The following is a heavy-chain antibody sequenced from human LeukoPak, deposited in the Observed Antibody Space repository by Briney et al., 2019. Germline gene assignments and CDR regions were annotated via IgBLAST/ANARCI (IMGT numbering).Heavy chain of an antibody. V-gene: IGHV3-23*01. CDR2: ISGSGGST. J-gene: IGHJ4*02. Sequence: GGSLRLSCTASGFTFTSYAMTWVRQAPGKGLEWVSAISGSGGSTYYADSVKGRFTISRDNSKNTLYLQMNSLRAEDTAVYYCAKRPILLWFGEFLGWGQGTLVTVSS. CDR3: AKRPILLWFGEFLG. D-gene: IGHD3-10*01. CDR1: GFTFTSYA.